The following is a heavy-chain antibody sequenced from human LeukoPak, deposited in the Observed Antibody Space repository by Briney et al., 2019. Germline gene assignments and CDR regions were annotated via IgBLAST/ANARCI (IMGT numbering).Heavy chain of an antibody. CDR1: GYTFVAHH. J-gene: IGHJ4*02. CDR2: ILPDGRDT. CDR3: SGRYGPGPV. D-gene: IGHD3-10*01. Sequence: ASVKVSCKASGYTFVAHHIHWVRQAPGQGLEWMGWILPDGRDTKYSQKFQDRMTLTTDTSTNTAYMELSRLKPDDTAIYYCSGRYGPGPVWGQGTLISASP. V-gene: IGHV1-2*02.